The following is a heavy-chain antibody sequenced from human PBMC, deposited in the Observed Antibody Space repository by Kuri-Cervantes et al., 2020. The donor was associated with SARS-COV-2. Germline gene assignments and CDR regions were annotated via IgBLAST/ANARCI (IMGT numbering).Heavy chain of an antibody. J-gene: IGHJ3*02. D-gene: IGHD3-16*01. CDR2: IIPIFGTA. V-gene: IGHV1-69*06. CDR3: ARDGGLIADAFDI. Sequence: SVKVSCKASGYTFTDYYMHWVRQAPGQGLEWMGGIIPIFGTANYAQKFQGRVTITADKSTSTAYMELSSLRSEDTAVHYCARDGGLIADAFDIWGQGTTVTVSS. CDR1: GYTFTDYY.